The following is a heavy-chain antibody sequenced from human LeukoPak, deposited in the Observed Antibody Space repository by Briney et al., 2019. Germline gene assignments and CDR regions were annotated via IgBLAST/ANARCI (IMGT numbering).Heavy chain of an antibody. J-gene: IGHJ3*02. D-gene: IGHD6-19*01. Sequence: SQTLSLTSAISGDSVSSNSAAWNWIRQSPSRGLEWLGRTYYRSKWYNDYAVSVKSRITINPDTSKNQFSLQLNSVTPEDTAVYYCARDPSSGWPIVDAFDIWGQGTMVTVSS. V-gene: IGHV6-1*01. CDR1: GDSVSSNSAA. CDR3: ARDPSSGWPIVDAFDI. CDR2: TYYRSKWYN.